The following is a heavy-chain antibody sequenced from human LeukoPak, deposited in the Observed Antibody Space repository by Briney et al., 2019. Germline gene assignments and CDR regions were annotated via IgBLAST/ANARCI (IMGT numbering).Heavy chain of an antibody. Sequence: GESLKISCKGSGYSFTSYWIGWVRQMPGKGLEWMGIIYPGDSDTRYSPSFQGQVTISADKSISTAYLQWSSLKASDTAMYYCARLKEDSSGSYYFDYWGQGTLVTVSS. J-gene: IGHJ4*02. V-gene: IGHV5-51*01. CDR2: IYPGDSDT. D-gene: IGHD3-22*01. CDR1: GYSFTSYW. CDR3: ARLKEDSSGSYYFDY.